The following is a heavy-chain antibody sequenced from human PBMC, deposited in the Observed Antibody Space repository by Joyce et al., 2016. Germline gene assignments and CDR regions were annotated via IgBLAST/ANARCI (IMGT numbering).Heavy chain of an antibody. J-gene: IGHJ5*02. V-gene: IGHV4-31*03. Sequence: QVQLQESGPGPVKPSQTLSLTCTVSGGSISSGSYYWNWIRQHPGKGLEWIGYIYYSGNAYYNPSLKSRATILVDTSKKQVSLQLSSVTAADTAVYYCARGGGWNHWFDPWGQGTLVTVSS. CDR3: ARGGGWNHWFDP. D-gene: IGHD1-1*01. CDR2: IYYSGNA. CDR1: GGSISSGSYY.